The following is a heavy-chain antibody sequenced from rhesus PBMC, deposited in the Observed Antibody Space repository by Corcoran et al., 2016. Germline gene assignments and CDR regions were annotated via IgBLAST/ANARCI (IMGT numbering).Heavy chain of an antibody. CDR1: GYTFPELS. J-gene: IGHJ2*01. V-gene: IGHV1-111*02. CDR2: VDPEDGEA. CDR3: ARASRYWYFDL. Sequence: EVQLVQPGAEVKKPGASVTISCKASGYTFPELSMHWVRPAPGKGLEWMGRVDPEDGEADYAQKFQDRVTITADTSTDTAYMELSSLRSEDTAVYYCARASRYWYFDLWGPGTPITISS. D-gene: IGHD4-29*01.